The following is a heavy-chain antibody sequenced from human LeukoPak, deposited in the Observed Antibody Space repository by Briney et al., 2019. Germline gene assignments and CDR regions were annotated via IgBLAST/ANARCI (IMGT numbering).Heavy chain of an antibody. CDR2: IYYTGRT. CDR1: GGSVSSHY. V-gene: IGHV4-59*02. D-gene: IGHD3-22*01. J-gene: IGHJ4*02. CDR3: ARSLSSGFVDY. Sequence: SETLSLTCTVSGGSVSSHYWSWIRQPPGQKLEWIGYIYYTGRTKYNPSLKNRVTISVEPSKNQFSLTLNSVTAADTAVYYCARSLSSGFVDYWGQGALVTVSS.